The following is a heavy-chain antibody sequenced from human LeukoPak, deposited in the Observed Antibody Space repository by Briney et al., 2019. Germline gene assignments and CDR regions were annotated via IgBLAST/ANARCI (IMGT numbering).Heavy chain of an antibody. Sequence: GSLRLSCAASGFTFDDFGMSWVRQAPGKGLEWVSAIKWNGDGTTYADSVKGRFTISRDNAKNFLYLQMNSLRAEDTALYYCASLHGWSGMDVWGQGTTDPLFS. CDR3: ASLHGWSGMDV. V-gene: IGHV3-20*04. CDR2: IKWNGDGT. D-gene: IGHD3-10*01. CDR1: GFTFDDFG. J-gene: IGHJ6*02.